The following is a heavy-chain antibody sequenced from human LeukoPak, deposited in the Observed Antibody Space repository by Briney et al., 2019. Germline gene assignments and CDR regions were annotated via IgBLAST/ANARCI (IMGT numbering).Heavy chain of an antibody. Sequence: GGSMRLSCAASGFIVSSNYMTWVRQAPAKGLEGVSVIYSGGSTYYADSVKGRFTISRDDSKNTLYLQMNSLRAEDTAVYYCAKVGRKVRRACTSTYCYTDCSGDGTLVIVSS. CDR2: IYSGGST. V-gene: IGHV3-66*02. CDR3: AKVGRKVRRACTSTYCYTDC. D-gene: IGHD2-2*01. J-gene: IGHJ4*01. CDR1: GFIVSSNY.